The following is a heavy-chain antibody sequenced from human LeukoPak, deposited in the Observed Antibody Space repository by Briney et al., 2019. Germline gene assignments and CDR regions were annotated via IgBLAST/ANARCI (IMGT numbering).Heavy chain of an antibody. CDR3: ARDHSSYCGGDCYPYYYYYMDV. J-gene: IGHJ6*03. V-gene: IGHV1-2*02. D-gene: IGHD2-21*02. CDR2: INPNSGGT. CDR1: GYTFTGYY. Sequence: ASAKVSCKASGYTFTGYYMHWVRQAPGQGLEWMGWINPNSGGTNYAQKFQGRVTMTRDTSISTAYMELSRLRSDDTAVYYCARDHSSYCGGDCYPYYYYYMDVWGKGTTVTVSS.